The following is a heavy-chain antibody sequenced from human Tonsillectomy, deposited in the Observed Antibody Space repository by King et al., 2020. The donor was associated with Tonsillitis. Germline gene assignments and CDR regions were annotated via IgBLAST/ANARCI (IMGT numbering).Heavy chain of an antibody. CDR2: ITYDGSNK. CDR1: GFNFSTYG. J-gene: IGHJ4*02. Sequence: HVQLVESGGGVVQPGRSLRLSCAASGFNFSTYGMHWVRQAPGRGLEWVALITYDGSNKYYADSVKGRFTISRDTSKNTLYLQMSSLRVEDTAVYYCAKGSGGNADFYWGQGALVIVSS. CDR3: AKGSGGNADFY. D-gene: IGHD3-10*01. V-gene: IGHV3-30*18.